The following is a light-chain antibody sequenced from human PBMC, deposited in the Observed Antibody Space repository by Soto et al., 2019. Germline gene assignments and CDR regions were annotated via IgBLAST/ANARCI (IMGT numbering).Light chain of an antibody. CDR2: DGS. J-gene: IGKJ1*01. CDR1: QSINTW. V-gene: IGKV1-5*03. Sequence: DIQMTQSPSTLSASVGDRIIITCRASQSINTWLAWDQQKPGEAPKLLIYDGSTLERRSQSRFSGRGSGTESPLTISRLQPDDFATFDCQQYKTYSRTFGQGTKVEVK. CDR3: QQYKTYSRT.